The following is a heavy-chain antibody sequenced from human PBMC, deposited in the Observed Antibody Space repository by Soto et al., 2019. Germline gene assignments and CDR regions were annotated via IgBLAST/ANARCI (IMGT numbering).Heavy chain of an antibody. Sequence: GGSLRLSCAASGLTFSDRYMDWVRQAPGKGLEWVGRIRKKTNSSTTEYAASVKGRFIISRDDSTNSLYLQMSSLKTEDTAVYYCTTVTTVDYYFDYWGQGTLVTVSS. CDR2: IRKKTNSSTT. CDR3: TTVTTVDYYFDY. D-gene: IGHD4-17*01. J-gene: IGHJ4*02. V-gene: IGHV3-72*01. CDR1: GLTFSDRY.